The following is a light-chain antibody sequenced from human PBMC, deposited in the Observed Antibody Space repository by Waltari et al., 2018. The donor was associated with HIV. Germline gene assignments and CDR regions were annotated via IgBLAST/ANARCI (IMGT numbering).Light chain of an antibody. CDR3: QSYDSTLNAWV. V-gene: IGLV1-40*01. CDR1: SSNIGAGYD. Sequence: QSVLTQPPSVSGAPGQRATIPCTGSSSNIGAGYDVHWYQHFPGTAPKLLIYRNTNRPSGVPDRCSGSKSGASASLAITGVQAEGEADCYCQSYDSTLNAWVFGGGTKLTVL. CDR2: RNT. J-gene: IGLJ3*02.